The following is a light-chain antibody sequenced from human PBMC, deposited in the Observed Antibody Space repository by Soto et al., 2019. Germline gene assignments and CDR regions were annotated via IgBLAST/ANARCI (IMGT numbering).Light chain of an antibody. Sequence: QSVLTQPPSVSGAPGQRVTISCTGSSSNIGAGYDVHWYQHLPGTAPKLLIYGNSNRPSGVPDRVSGSKSGTSASLAITGLQAEDEADYYCQSFDNSLNGSGVFGGGTKLTVL. V-gene: IGLV1-40*01. CDR1: SSNIGAGYD. CDR3: QSFDNSLNGSGV. J-gene: IGLJ3*02. CDR2: GNS.